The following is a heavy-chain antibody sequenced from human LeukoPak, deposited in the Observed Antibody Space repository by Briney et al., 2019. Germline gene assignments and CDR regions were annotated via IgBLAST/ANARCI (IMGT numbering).Heavy chain of an antibody. CDR1: GYSISRGYY. V-gene: IGHV4-38-2*02. D-gene: IGHD1-1*01. CDR2: IYYSGST. J-gene: IGHJ5*02. Sequence: PSETLSLTCTVSGYSISRGYYWGWLRQPPGNGLEWIGNIYYSGSTYYSPSLKSRVTISVDTSKNQFSLKLSSVTAADTAVYYCARPVPPRLGWFDPWGQGTLVTVSS. CDR3: ARPVPPRLGWFDP.